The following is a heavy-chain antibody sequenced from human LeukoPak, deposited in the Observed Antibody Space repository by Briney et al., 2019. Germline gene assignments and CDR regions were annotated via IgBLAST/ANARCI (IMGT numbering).Heavy chain of an antibody. CDR3: ASCIAAAYNWFDP. V-gene: IGHV1-69*13. Sequence: SVKVSCKASGGTFSSYAISWVRQAPGQGLEWMEGIIPIFGTANYAQKFQGRVTITADESTSTAYMELSSLRSEDTAVYYCASCIAAAYNWFDPWGQGTLVTVSS. CDR1: GGTFSSYA. J-gene: IGHJ5*02. D-gene: IGHD6-13*01. CDR2: IIPIFGTA.